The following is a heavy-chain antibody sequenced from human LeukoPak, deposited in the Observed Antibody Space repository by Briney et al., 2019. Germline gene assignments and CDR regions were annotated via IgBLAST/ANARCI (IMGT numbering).Heavy chain of an antibody. CDR3: ARGPGGYSYGYYFDY. V-gene: IGHV4-59*01. Sequence: PSETLSLTCAVSGGSISSYYWSWIRQPPGKGLEWIGFFYYSGSTNYNPSLKCRVTISADTSRNHFSLKLSSVTAADTAVYYCARGPGGYSYGYYFDYWGQGTLVTVSS. CDR1: GGSISSYY. CDR2: FYYSGST. D-gene: IGHD5-18*01. J-gene: IGHJ4*02.